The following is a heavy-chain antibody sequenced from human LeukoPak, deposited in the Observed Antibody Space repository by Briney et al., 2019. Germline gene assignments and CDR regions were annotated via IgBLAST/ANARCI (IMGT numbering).Heavy chain of an antibody. J-gene: IGHJ4*02. CDR3: ARISDYYDSSATGGDFDY. CDR1: GGTFSSYA. D-gene: IGHD3-22*01. V-gene: IGHV1-69*04. CDR2: IIPILGIA. Sequence: SVKVSCKASGGTFSSYAISWVRQAPGQGLEWMARIIPILGIANYAQKFQGRVTITADKSTSTAYMELSSLRSEDTAVYYCARISDYYDSSATGGDFDYWGQGTLVTVSS.